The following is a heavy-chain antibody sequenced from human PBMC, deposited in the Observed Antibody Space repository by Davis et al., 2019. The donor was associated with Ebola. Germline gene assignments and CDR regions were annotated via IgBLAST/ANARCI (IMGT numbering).Heavy chain of an antibody. Sequence: ASVKVSCKASGYTFTSYGISWVRQAPGQGLEWMGWISAYNGNTNYAQKLQGRVTMTTDTSTSTAYMELRSLRSDDTAVYYCARVGSRQLVAFNWFDPWGQGTLVTVSS. CDR2: ISAYNGNT. D-gene: IGHD6-6*01. J-gene: IGHJ5*02. V-gene: IGHV1-18*01. CDR3: ARVGSRQLVAFNWFDP. CDR1: GYTFTSYG.